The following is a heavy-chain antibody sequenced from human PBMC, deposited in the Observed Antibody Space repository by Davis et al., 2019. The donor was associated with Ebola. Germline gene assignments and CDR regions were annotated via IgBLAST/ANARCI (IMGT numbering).Heavy chain of an antibody. CDR2: VNPYSGGT. J-gene: IGHJ6*04. CDR1: GYTFSGYY. CDR3: AREKLQNSPYYYYYYGMDV. Sequence: ASVKVSCKASGYTFSGYYINWVRQAPGQGLEWMGRVNPYSGGTNYAQKFQARVTMTRDTSISTAYMELSRLRSDDTAVYYCAREKLQNSPYYYYYYGMDVWGKGTTVTVSS. V-gene: IGHV1-2*06. D-gene: IGHD4-11*01.